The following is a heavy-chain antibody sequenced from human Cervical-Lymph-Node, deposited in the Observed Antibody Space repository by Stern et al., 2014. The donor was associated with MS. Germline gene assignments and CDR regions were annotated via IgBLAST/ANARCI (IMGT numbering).Heavy chain of an antibody. CDR3: ARDGDYGDYVGY. J-gene: IGHJ4*02. CDR2: ILSAGRT. CDR1: GFTARSNY. Sequence: EMQLVASGGGLVQPGGSLRLSCAASGFTARSNYMSWVRQAPGKGLEGVSVILSAGRTYYADSVQGRFTISRDNSKNTLYLQMNRLRAEDTAVYYCARDGDYGDYVGYWGQGTLVTVSS. V-gene: IGHV3-66*02. D-gene: IGHD4-17*01.